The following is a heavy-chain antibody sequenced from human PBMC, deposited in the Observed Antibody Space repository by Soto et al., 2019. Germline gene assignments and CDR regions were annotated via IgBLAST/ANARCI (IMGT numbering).Heavy chain of an antibody. CDR1: GGTFSSYG. Sequence: QVQLVQSGAEVKKPGSSVKVSCKASGGTFSSYGISWVRQAPGQGLEWMGGIIPIFGTANYAQKFQGRVTITADESTSTAYMELSSLRSEDTAVYYCSRDLPSDIAVPGTSSSDYWGQGTLVTVST. D-gene: IGHD6-19*01. J-gene: IGHJ4*02. V-gene: IGHV1-69*01. CDR2: IIPIFGTA. CDR3: SRDLPSDIAVPGTSSSDY.